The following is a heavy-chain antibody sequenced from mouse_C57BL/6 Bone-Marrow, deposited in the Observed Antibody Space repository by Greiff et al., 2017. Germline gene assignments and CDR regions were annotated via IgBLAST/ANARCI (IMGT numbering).Heavy chain of an antibody. CDR3: ARDEMDY. Sequence: EVKLVESGGGLVQPGGSLKLSCAASGFTFSDYYMYWVRQTPEKRLEWFAYISNGGGSTYYTDTVKGRFTISRDNSTDTLYLQMSRLKSEDTAIYYCARDEMDYWGQGTAVTVSS. CDR1: GFTFSDYY. J-gene: IGHJ4*01. V-gene: IGHV5-12*01. CDR2: ISNGGGST.